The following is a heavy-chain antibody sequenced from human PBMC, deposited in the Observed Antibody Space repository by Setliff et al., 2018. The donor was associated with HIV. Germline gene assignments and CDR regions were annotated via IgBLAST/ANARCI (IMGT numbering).Heavy chain of an antibody. V-gene: IGHV3-30*04. CDR3: ARDPIVARPDYFDH. D-gene: IGHD3-22*01. CDR1: GFTFSSYT. J-gene: IGHJ4*02. Sequence: GGSLRLSCVASGFTFSSYTMHWVRQAPGKGLEWVAVTSFDAGISFYADSVKGRFTISRDNSKNTLYLQMNSLRPEDMAVYYCARDPIVARPDYFDHWGQGTLVTVSS. CDR2: TSFDAGIS.